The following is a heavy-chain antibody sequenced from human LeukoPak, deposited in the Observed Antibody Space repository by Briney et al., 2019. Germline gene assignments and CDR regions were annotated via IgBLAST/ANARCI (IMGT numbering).Heavy chain of an antibody. J-gene: IGHJ4*02. Sequence: GGSLRLSCAASGFTFSSYEMNWVRQAPGKGLEWVSYISSSGSTIYYADSVKGRFTISRDNAKNSLYLQMNSLRAEDTAVYYCARTYYDYVWGSYRHTFSYFDYWGQGTLVTVSS. CDR3: ARTYYDYVWGSYRHTFSYFDY. V-gene: IGHV3-48*03. D-gene: IGHD3-16*02. CDR2: ISSSGSTI. CDR1: GFTFSSYE.